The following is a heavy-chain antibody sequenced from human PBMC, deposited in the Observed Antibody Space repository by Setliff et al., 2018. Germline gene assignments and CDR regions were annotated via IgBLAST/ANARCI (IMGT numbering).Heavy chain of an antibody. CDR3: ATVFWSGYYVAEYFQH. D-gene: IGHD3-3*01. J-gene: IGHJ1*01. CDR2: FDPEDGET. Sequence: RASVKVSCKVSRYTLTELSMHWVRQAPGKGLEWMGGFDPEDGETIYAQKFQGRVTMTEDTSTDTAYMELSSLRSEDTAVYYCATVFWSGYYVAEYFQHWGQGTLVTAPQ. CDR1: RYTLTELS. V-gene: IGHV1-24*01.